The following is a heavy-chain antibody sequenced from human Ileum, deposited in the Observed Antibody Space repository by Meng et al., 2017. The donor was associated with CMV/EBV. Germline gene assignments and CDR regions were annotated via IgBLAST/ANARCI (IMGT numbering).Heavy chain of an antibody. J-gene: IGHJ4*02. V-gene: IGHV1-69*16. CDR3: ARTSRWGWSLDLDY. CDR2: LVSLLGTV. CDR1: GGTFSTYT. D-gene: IGHD3/OR15-3a*01. Sequence: QVQLVQSGAEIKKPGSSVKVSCKASGGTFSTYTITWVRQAPGQGPEWMGALVSLLGTVQLAQKFQGRVTFTTDESTSTAYLEMSSLTSEDTAVYYCARTSRWGWSLDLDYWGQGTLVTVFS.